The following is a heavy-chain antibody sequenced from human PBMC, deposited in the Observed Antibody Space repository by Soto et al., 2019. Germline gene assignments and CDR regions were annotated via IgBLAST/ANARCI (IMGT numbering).Heavy chain of an antibody. CDR3: ARTERHIAAHLWWFDP. CDR1: GGSISSSNW. V-gene: IGHV4-4*02. CDR2: IYHSGST. Sequence: PSETLSLTCAVSGGSISSSNWWSWVRQPPGKGLEWIGEIYHSGSTNYNPSLKSRVTISVDKSKNQFYLKLSSVTAADTAVYYCARTERHIAAHLWWFDPWGQGTLVTVSS. D-gene: IGHD6-6*01. J-gene: IGHJ5*02.